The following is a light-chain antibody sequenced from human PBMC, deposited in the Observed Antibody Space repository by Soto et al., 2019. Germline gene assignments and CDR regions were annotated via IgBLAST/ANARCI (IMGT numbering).Light chain of an antibody. J-gene: IGKJ5*01. V-gene: IGKV3-20*01. CDR3: QQYGSSLLIT. Sequence: EIVLTQSPGTPSLSPGERATLSCRASQSVSSSYLAWYQQKPGQAPRLLIYGASSRATGIPDRFSGSGSGTDFTLTISRLEPEDFAVYYCQQYGSSLLITFGQGTRLEIK. CDR1: QSVSSSY. CDR2: GAS.